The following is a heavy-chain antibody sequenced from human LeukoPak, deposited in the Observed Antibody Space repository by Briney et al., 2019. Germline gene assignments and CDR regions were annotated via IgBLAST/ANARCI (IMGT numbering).Heavy chain of an antibody. CDR2: ISSSGNTI. CDR1: GFTFSSYS. CDR3: AGLRGYSYGYGDY. D-gene: IGHD5-18*01. J-gene: IGHJ4*02. V-gene: IGHV3-48*04. Sequence: GGSLRLSCAASGFTFSSYSMNWVRQAPGKGLEWVSYISSSGNTIDYADSVKGRFTISRDNAKNSLYLQMVSLRAEDTAVYYCAGLRGYSYGYGDYWGQGTLVTVSS.